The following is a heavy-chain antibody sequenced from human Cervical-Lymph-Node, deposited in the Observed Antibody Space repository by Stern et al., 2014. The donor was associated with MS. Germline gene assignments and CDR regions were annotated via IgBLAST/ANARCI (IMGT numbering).Heavy chain of an antibody. CDR1: GFTFSNYG. Sequence: VQLVESGGGVVQPGRSLRLSCAAYGFTFSNYGMQLVRQAPGTGLAWGAGISYDGSNKFYSDSVKGRFTISRDNSKNTLYLQMNSLRAEDTAVYYCAKDLAPMVRGVDGMDVWGQGTTVTVSS. V-gene: IGHV3-30*18. D-gene: IGHD3-10*01. J-gene: IGHJ6*02. CDR3: AKDLAPMVRGVDGMDV. CDR2: ISYDGSNK.